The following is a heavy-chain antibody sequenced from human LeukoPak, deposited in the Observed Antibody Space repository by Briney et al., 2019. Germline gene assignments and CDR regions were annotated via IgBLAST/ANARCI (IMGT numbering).Heavy chain of an antibody. CDR2: IIPIFGTA. Sequence: GASVKVSCKASGGTFSSYAISWVRQAPGQGLEWMGGIIPIFGTANYAQKFQGRVTITADESTSTAYMELSSLRSEDTAVYYCARGTSGYRELLLDWGQGTLVTVSS. D-gene: IGHD5-12*01. CDR3: ARGTSGYRELLLD. CDR1: GGTFSSYA. J-gene: IGHJ4*02. V-gene: IGHV1-69*13.